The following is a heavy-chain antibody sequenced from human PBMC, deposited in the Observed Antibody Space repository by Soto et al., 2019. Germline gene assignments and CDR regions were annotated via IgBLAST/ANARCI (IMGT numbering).Heavy chain of an antibody. CDR2: IYSGGNT. J-gene: IGHJ2*01. D-gene: IGHD1-26*01. Sequence: EVQLVESGGGLVQPGGSLRLSCAASGFTVSSSYMGWVRQAPGKGLEWVSSIYSGGNTYYADSVRGRFTISTDNSKDTLYLQMNSLRVDDTGMYYCARHVGFYWYFDLWGRGTLVTVSS. CDR3: ARHVGFYWYFDL. V-gene: IGHV3-66*04. CDR1: GFTVSSSY.